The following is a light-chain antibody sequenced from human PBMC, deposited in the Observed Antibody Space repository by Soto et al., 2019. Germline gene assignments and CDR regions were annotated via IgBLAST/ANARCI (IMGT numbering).Light chain of an antibody. V-gene: IGKV3-20*01. Sequence: EIVLTQSPGTLSLSPGERATLSCRASQSVSRSYLAWYQQKPGQAPRLLIYGASSRATGIPDRFSGSGSGTDFTLTISRLEPEDFAVYYCHQYDSSPLTFGPGTKVDIK. J-gene: IGKJ3*01. CDR2: GAS. CDR3: HQYDSSPLT. CDR1: QSVSRSY.